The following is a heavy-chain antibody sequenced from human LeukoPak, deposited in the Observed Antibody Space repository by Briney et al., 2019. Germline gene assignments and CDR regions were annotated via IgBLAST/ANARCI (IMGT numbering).Heavy chain of an antibody. D-gene: IGHD1-1*01. CDR3: AAAWKEGWLDP. CDR2: IWYDGTNK. Sequence: PGGSLRLFCAASGFNFSTYGMHWVRQAPGKGLEGVPVIWYDGTNKYYTDSVKGRFTISRDTSKNTLFLQMNSLRVEDTAVYYCAAAWKEGWLDPWGQGALVTVSS. V-gene: IGHV3-33*01. CDR1: GFNFSTYG. J-gene: IGHJ5*02.